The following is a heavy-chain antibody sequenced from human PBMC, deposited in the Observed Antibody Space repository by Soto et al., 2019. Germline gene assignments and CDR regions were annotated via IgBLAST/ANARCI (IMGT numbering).Heavy chain of an antibody. CDR2: FDPEDGET. CDR3: ATLRGMEEGTDYGDNDY. CDR1: GYTLTELS. J-gene: IGHJ4*02. Sequence: ASVKVSCKVSGYTLTELSMHWVRQAPGKGLEWMGGFDPEDGETIYAQTFQGRVTMTEDTSTDTAYMELSSLRSEDTAVYYCATLRGMEEGTDYGDNDYWGQGTLVTVSS. V-gene: IGHV1-24*01. D-gene: IGHD4-17*01.